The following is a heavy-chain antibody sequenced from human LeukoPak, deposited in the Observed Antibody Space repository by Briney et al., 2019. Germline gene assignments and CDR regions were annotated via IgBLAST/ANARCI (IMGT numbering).Heavy chain of an antibody. CDR1: GGTFSSYA. CDR2: IIPIFGTA. V-gene: IGHV1-69*13. CDR3: ARSDIVVVVAALKSNYYYGMDV. J-gene: IGHJ6*02. Sequence: SVKVSCKASGGTFSSYAIGWVRQAPGQGLEWMGGIIPIFGTANYAQKFQGRVTITADESTSTAYMELSSLRSEDTAVYYCARSDIVVVVAALKSNYYYGMDVWGQGTTVTVSS. D-gene: IGHD2-15*01.